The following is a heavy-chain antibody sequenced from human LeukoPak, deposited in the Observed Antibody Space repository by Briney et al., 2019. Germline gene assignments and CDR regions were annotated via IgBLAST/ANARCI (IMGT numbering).Heavy chain of an antibody. Sequence: PSETLSLTCTVSGGSISSYYWSWIRQPPGKGLEWIGYIYYSGSTNYNPSLKSRVTISVDTSKNQFSLKLSSVTAADTGVYYCARQDVWGNGTTVTVSS. V-gene: IGHV4-59*08. CDR2: IYYSGST. J-gene: IGHJ6*04. CDR3: ARQDV. CDR1: GGSISSYY.